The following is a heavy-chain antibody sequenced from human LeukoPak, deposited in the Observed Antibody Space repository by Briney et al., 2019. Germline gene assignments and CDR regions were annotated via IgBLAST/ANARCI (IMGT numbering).Heavy chain of an antibody. J-gene: IGHJ4*02. D-gene: IGHD2-2*01. Sequence: GGSLRLSCAASGFNFDDYGMSWVRQLPGKRLEWVSGINWNGDDTGYADSVKGRFTISRDNAKNSLYLEMSSLRAEDTALYYCAREWEGCSTTDCPFDFWGQGTLVTVSS. V-gene: IGHV3-20*04. CDR1: GFNFDDYG. CDR3: AREWEGCSTTDCPFDF. CDR2: INWNGDDT.